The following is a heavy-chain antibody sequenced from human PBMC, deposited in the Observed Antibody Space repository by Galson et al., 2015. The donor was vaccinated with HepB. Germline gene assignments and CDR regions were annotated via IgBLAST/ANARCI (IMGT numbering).Heavy chain of an antibody. CDR1: GFTFSSYT. Sequence: SLRLSCAASGFTFSSYTMHWVRQAPGKGLEWVALISYDGTNKYYADSVKGRFTISRDNSKNSLYLQMNSLRADDTAVYYCASPTGQWLSFSAMDVWGQGTTVTVSS. CDR2: ISYDGTNK. CDR3: ASPTGQWLSFSAMDV. J-gene: IGHJ6*02. V-gene: IGHV3-30-3*01. D-gene: IGHD6-19*01.